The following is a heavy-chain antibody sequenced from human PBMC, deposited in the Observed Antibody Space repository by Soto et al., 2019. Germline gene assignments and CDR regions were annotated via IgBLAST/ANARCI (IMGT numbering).Heavy chain of an antibody. Sequence: QVQLVQSGDEVKKPGASVKVSCKASGYTFTSFGISWVRQAPGQGLEWMGWISTYNGNTNYAQKLQGRVTMTTDTHTSTADMGLRSLRSDDTARYYCASSVEQLLVSGAFDIWGQGTMVTVSS. CDR2: ISTYNGNT. V-gene: IGHV1-18*01. CDR3: ASSVEQLLVSGAFDI. J-gene: IGHJ3*02. CDR1: GYTFTSFG. D-gene: IGHD2-2*01.